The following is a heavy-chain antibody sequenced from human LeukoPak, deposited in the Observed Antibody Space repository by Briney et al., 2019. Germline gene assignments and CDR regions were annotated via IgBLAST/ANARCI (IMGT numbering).Heavy chain of an antibody. J-gene: IGHJ4*02. CDR2: TYYRSKWYN. V-gene: IGHV6-1*01. Sequence: SQTLSLTCAISGDSVSSNSAAWNWHTQSPSRGLEWLVRTYYRSKWYNDYAVSVKSRITINPDTSKNQFSLQLNSVTPEDTAVYYCARDSHTAMVEYKLDYWGQGTLVTVSS. D-gene: IGHD5-18*01. CDR3: ARDSHTAMVEYKLDY. CDR1: GDSVSSNSAA.